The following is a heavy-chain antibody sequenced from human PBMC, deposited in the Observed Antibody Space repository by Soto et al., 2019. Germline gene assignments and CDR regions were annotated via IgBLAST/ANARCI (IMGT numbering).Heavy chain of an antibody. CDR3: AKSLLFVDHGYMDV. J-gene: IGHJ6*03. Sequence: VQLVQSGAELKKPGSSVKVSCEASGGSFTSYSFTWVRQAPGQGLEWMGRIIPIQGKANYALKFQDRVTITADRYTRTVYMELTSLRPEDTAVYFCAKSLLFVDHGYMDVWGKGPTVTVSS. CDR2: IIPIQGKA. D-gene: IGHD2-21*01. V-gene: IGHV1-69*02. CDR1: GGSFTSYS.